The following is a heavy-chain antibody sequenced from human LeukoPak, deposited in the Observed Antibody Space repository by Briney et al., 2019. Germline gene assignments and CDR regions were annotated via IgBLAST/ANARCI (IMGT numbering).Heavy chain of an antibody. V-gene: IGHV3-48*01. D-gene: IGHD3-22*01. J-gene: IGHJ4*02. CDR1: GFTFSSYS. CDR2: ISSSSSTI. CDR3: ARDGDYYDSSGYYSY. Sequence: GGSLRLSCAASGFTFSSYSMNWVRQAPGKGLEWVSYISSSSSTIYYADSVKGRFTISRDNAKNSLYLQMKSLRAEDTAVYYCARDGDYYDSSGYYSYWGQGTLVTVSS.